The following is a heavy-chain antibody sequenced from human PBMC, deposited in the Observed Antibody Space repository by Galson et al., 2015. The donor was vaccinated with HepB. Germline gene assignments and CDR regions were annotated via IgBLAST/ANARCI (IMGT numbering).Heavy chain of an antibody. J-gene: IGHJ1*01. V-gene: IGHV1-2*06. CDR2: INPNSGGT. CDR3: AREGPLVAGPHWEYFQH. CDR1: GYTFTSYY. D-gene: IGHD6-19*01. Sequence: SVKVSCKASGYTFTSYYMHWVRQAPGQGLEWMGRINPNSGGTNYAQKFQGRVTMTRDTSISTAYMELSRLRSDDTAAYYCAREGPLVAGPHWEYFQHWGQGTLVTVSS.